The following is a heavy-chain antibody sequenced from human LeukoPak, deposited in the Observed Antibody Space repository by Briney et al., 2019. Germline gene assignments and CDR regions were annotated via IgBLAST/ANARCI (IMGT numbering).Heavy chain of an antibody. V-gene: IGHV3-66*01. CDR2: IYSGGST. D-gene: IGHD3-22*01. Sequence: PGGSLRLSCAASGFTVSSNYMSWVRQAPGKGLEWVSVIYSGGSTYYADSVKGRFTISRDNSKNTLYLQMNSLRAEDTAVYYCARDYITMIVGDAFDIWGQGTMVTVSS. CDR3: ARDYITMIVGDAFDI. CDR1: GFTVSSNY. J-gene: IGHJ3*02.